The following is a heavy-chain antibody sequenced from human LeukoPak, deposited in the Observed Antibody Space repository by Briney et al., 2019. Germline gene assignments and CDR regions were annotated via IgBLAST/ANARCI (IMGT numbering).Heavy chain of an antibody. V-gene: IGHV3-9*03. CDR3: AKASGLLQSAAGGGFDL. CDR2: ITWNSDRM. CDR1: GFTFDEYA. Sequence: GGSLRLSCAASGFTFDEYAMHWVRQAPGKGLEWVSGITWNSDRMDYADSVKGRFTISRDNAKNTLYLQMNSLRPDDMALYYCAKASGLLQSAAGGGFDLWCRGTLVTVSS. D-gene: IGHD5-24*01. J-gene: IGHJ2*01.